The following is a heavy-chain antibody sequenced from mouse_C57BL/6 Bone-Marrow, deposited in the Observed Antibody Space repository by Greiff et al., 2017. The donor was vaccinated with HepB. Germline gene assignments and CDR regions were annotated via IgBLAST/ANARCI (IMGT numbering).Heavy chain of an antibody. CDR2: ISYDGSN. Sequence: EESGPGLVKPSQSLSLTCSVTGYSITSGYYWNWIRQFPGNKLEWMGYISYDGSNNYNPSLKNRISITRDTSKNQFFLKLNSVTTEDTATYYCAREGDSLWAMDYWGQGTSVTVSS. J-gene: IGHJ4*01. V-gene: IGHV3-6*01. CDR3: AREGDSLWAMDY. D-gene: IGHD1-1*01. CDR1: GYSITSGYY.